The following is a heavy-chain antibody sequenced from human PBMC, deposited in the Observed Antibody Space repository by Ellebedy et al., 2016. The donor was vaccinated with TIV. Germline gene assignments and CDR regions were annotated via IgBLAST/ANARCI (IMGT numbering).Heavy chain of an antibody. CDR3: VRLRAAVPGTRSFGWYFDL. D-gene: IGHD6-19*01. Sequence: MPSETLSLTCAVYGGSFSGYYWSWIRQPPGKGLEWIGYIYYSGSTNYNPSLKSRVTISVDTSKNQFSLKLSSVTAADTAIYYCVRLRAAVPGTRSFGWYFDLWGRGTLVTVSS. CDR2: IYYSGST. CDR1: GGSFSGYY. V-gene: IGHV4-59*01. J-gene: IGHJ2*01.